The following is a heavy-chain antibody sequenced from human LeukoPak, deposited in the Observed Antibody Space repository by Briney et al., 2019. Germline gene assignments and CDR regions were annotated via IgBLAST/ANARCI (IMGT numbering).Heavy chain of an antibody. Sequence: GGSLRLSCAASGFTFSGYAMHWVRRAPGKGLHWEATISYDGTKKYYADSVRGRFTISRDNAKNTLYLQMDSLRTEDTAVYYCARDPIPERILPAAVRGSRAKWFDPWGQGTLVTVSS. CDR3: ARDPIPERILPAAVRGSRAKWFDP. D-gene: IGHD2-2*02. CDR2: ISYDGTKK. V-gene: IGHV3-30-3*01. CDR1: GFTFSGYA. J-gene: IGHJ5*02.